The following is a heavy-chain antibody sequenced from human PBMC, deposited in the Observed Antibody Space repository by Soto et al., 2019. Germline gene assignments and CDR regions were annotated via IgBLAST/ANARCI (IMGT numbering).Heavy chain of an antibody. CDR3: AKSGDSAGWGIDF. V-gene: IGHV3-48*02. CDR2: INGGSDSI. D-gene: IGHD6-19*01. Sequence: GGSLRPSCVGSGFMFDSFAMNWVRQAPGKGLEWVSYINGGSDSIYYAESVKGRFAISRDNARNSLSLQMNSLSDEDTAVYYCAKSGDSAGWGIDFWGQGTLVTVSS. CDR1: GFMFDSFA. J-gene: IGHJ4*02.